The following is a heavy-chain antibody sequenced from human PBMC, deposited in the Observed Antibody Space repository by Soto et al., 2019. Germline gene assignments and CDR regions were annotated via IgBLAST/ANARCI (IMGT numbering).Heavy chain of an antibody. J-gene: IGHJ4*02. CDR2: IWFDGSNK. CDR1: GFTFSSFG. V-gene: IGHV3-33*01. D-gene: IGHD2-21*01. CDR3: ARKVGMEFYY. Sequence: GGSLRLSCAASGFTFSSFGMHWVRQAPGKGLEWVALIWFDGSNKNYADSVKGRFTISRDNSKNTLSLQMNSLRAEDTAVYYCARKVGMEFYYWGQGTQVTVSS.